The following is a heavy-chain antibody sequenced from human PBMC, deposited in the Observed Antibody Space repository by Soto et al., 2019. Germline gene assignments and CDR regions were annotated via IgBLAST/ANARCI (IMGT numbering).Heavy chain of an antibody. CDR3: ARSGYSYGPNPLLY. Sequence: QVQLQESGPGLVKPSQTLSLTCTVSGGSISSGGYYWSWIRQHPGKGLEWIGYIYYSGSTYYNPSLKSRVTISVDTSKNQFALKLSSVTASDTAVYYCARSGYSYGPNPLLYWGQGTLVTVSS. CDR1: GGSISSGGYY. D-gene: IGHD5-18*01. CDR2: IYYSGST. V-gene: IGHV4-31*03. J-gene: IGHJ4*02.